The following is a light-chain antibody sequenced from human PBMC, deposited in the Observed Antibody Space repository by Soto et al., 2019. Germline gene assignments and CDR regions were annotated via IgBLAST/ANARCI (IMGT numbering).Light chain of an antibody. CDR3: CSYAGSHTYV. Sequence: QSALTQPRSVSGSPGQSVTISCTGTSSDVGGYNYVSWYQQHPGKAPKFMIYDVSTRPSGVPERFSGSKSGNMASLTISGLQAEDEADYFCCSYAGSHTYVFGTGTKLTVL. CDR1: SSDVGGYNY. CDR2: DVS. V-gene: IGLV2-11*01. J-gene: IGLJ1*01.